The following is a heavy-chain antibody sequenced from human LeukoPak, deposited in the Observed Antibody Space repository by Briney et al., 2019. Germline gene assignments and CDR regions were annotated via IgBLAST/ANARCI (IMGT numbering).Heavy chain of an antibody. Sequence: GGSLRLSCAASGFTVSSNYVSWVRQAPGKGLEWVSVIYSGGSTYYADSVKGRFTISRDNSKNTLYLQMNSLRAEDTAVYYCARLGTYGDYGFDYWGQGTLVTVSS. CDR3: ARLGTYGDYGFDY. CDR1: GFTVSSNY. CDR2: IYSGGST. J-gene: IGHJ4*02. V-gene: IGHV3-66*01. D-gene: IGHD4-17*01.